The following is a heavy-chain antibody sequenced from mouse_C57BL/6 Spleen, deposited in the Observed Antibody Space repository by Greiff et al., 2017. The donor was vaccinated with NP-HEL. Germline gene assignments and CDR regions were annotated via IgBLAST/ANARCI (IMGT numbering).Heavy chain of an antibody. Sequence: QVQLQQSGAELVRPGASVTLSCKASGYTFTDYEMHWVKQTPVHGLEWIGAIDPETGGTAYNQKFKGKAILTADKSSSTAYMELRSLTSEDSAVYYCTRHLRTGTDFFYYYAMDYWGQGTSVTVSS. V-gene: IGHV1-15*01. CDR2: IDPETGGT. J-gene: IGHJ4*01. CDR3: TRHLRTGTDFFYYYAMDY. D-gene: IGHD4-1*01. CDR1: GYTFTDYE.